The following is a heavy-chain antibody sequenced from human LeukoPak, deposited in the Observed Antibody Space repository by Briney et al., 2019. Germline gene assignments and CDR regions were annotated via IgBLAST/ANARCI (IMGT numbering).Heavy chain of an antibody. CDR1: SGSFSGYY. J-gene: IGHJ6*03. Sequence: SETLSLTCAVYSGSFSGYYWSWIRQPPGKGLEWIGEINHSGSTNYNPSLRSRVTMSVDTSNNQFSLKLTSVTAADTAVYYCARALSGYDGYYYYYMDVWGKGTTVTVSS. CDR3: ARALSGYDGYYYYYMDV. CDR2: INHSGST. D-gene: IGHD5-12*01. V-gene: IGHV4-34*01.